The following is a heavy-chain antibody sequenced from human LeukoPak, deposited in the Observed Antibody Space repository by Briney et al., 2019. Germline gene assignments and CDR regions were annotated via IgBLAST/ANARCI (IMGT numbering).Heavy chain of an antibody. J-gene: IGHJ4*02. V-gene: IGHV4-34*01. CDR2: INHSGST. CDR3: AKVDESSLFDY. Sequence: PSETLSLTCAVYGGSFSGYYWSWIRQPPGKGLEWIGEINHSGSTNYNPSLKSRVTISVDTSKNQFSLKLSSVTAADTAVYYCAKVDESSLFDYWGQGTLVTVSS. CDR1: GGSFSGYY.